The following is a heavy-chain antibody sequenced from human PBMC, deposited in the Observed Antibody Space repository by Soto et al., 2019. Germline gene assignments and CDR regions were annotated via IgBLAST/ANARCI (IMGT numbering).Heavy chain of an antibody. CDR2: IYYSAST. V-gene: IGHV4-39*01. CDR3: ARRAATGDAHFDY. J-gene: IGHJ4*02. CDR1: AGSSSGSRYY. Sequence: SETLSLTCTVSAGSSSGSRYYWGWIRQPPGKGLEWVGSIYYSASTYSNPSLKSRVNISVDTSKNQLSLTLSSVTAADTAVYYCARRAATGDAHFDYWGQGTLVSVSS. D-gene: IGHD3-10*01.